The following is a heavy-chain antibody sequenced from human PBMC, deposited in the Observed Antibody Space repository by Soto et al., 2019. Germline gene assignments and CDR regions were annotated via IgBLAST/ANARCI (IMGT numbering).Heavy chain of an antibody. D-gene: IGHD1-1*01. CDR3: ASLWNDAFDI. CDR1: GFTFSSYS. Sequence: GGSLRLSCAASGFTFSSYSMNWVRQAPGKGLEWVSSISSSSSYIYYADSVKGRSTISRDNAKNSLYLQMNSLRAEDTAVYYCASLWNDAFDIWGQGTMVTVSS. CDR2: ISSSSSYI. J-gene: IGHJ3*02. V-gene: IGHV3-21*01.